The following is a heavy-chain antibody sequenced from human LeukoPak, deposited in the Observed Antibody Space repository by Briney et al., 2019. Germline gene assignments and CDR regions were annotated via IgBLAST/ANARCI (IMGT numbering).Heavy chain of an antibody. CDR2: ISSSSSTI. CDR3: ARARITMFGVVQASANWFDP. CDR1: GFTFSSYS. J-gene: IGHJ5*02. Sequence: PGGSLRLSCAASGFTFSSYSMNWVRQAPGKGLEWVSYISSSSSTIYYADSVKGRFTISRDNAKNSLYLQMNSLRAEDTAVYYCARARITMFGVVQASANWFDPWGQGTLVTVSS. V-gene: IGHV3-48*01. D-gene: IGHD3-3*01.